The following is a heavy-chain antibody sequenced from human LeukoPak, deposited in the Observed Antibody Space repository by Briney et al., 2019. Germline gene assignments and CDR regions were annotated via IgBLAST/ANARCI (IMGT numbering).Heavy chain of an antibody. J-gene: IGHJ4*02. Sequence: PSETLSLTCAVYGGSFSGYYWSWIRQPPGKGLEWIGEINHSGSTNYNPSLKSRVTISVDTSKNQFPLRLSSVTAADTAVYYCARIGQQLIDYWGQGTLVTVSS. D-gene: IGHD6-13*01. CDR1: GGSFSGYY. V-gene: IGHV4-34*01. CDR3: ARIGQQLIDY. CDR2: INHSGST.